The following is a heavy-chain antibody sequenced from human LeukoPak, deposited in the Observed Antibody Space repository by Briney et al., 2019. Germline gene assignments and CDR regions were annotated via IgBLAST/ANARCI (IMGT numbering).Heavy chain of an antibody. V-gene: IGHV3-74*01. Sequence: GGSLRLSCAASGFIFKSYRIHWVRQAPGKRLVWVSRINSDGSSTNYADSVKGRFTISRDNAKSTLYLQMNSLRAEDTAVYYCARDYARAVEYWGQGTLATVSS. J-gene: IGHJ4*02. CDR2: INSDGSST. D-gene: IGHD2-2*01. CDR1: GFIFKSYR. CDR3: ARDYARAVEY.